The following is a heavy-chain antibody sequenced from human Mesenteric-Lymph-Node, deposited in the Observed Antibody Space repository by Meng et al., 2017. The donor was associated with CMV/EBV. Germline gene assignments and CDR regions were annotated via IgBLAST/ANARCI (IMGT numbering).Heavy chain of an antibody. Sequence: QIPLKESGPTLVKPTQTLTLTCTFSGFSRSTSGVGVGWIRQPPGKALEWLALNDWDDDKRYSPSLKSRLTITKDTSKNQVVLTMTNMDPVDTATYYCAHSSGIAAAGPFYFDYWGQGTLVTVSS. CDR2: NDWDDDK. J-gene: IGHJ4*02. CDR3: AHSSGIAAAGPFYFDY. CDR1: GFSRSTSGVG. V-gene: IGHV2-5*02. D-gene: IGHD6-13*01.